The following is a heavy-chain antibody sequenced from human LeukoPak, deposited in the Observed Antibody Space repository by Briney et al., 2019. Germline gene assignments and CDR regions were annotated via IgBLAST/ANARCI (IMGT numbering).Heavy chain of an antibody. D-gene: IGHD2-2*01. CDR3: AREQKSSSERWFDP. CDR2: IYHSGST. J-gene: IGHJ5*02. V-gene: IGHV4-59*01. CDR1: GDSISSNY. Sequence: PSETLSLTCTVSGDSISSNYWNWIRQPPGKGLEWIGYIYHSGSTKYNPSLKSRVTISIDTSKNQFSLKLSSVTAADTAVYYCAREQKSSSERWFDPWGQGTLVTVSS.